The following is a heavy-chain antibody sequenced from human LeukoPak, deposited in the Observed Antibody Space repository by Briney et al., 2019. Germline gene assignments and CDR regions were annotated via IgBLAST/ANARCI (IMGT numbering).Heavy chain of an antibody. CDR1: GYTFTSYG. CDR2: MNPNSGNT. J-gene: IGHJ4*02. Sequence: GASVKVSCKASGYTFTSYGISWVRQATGQGLEWMGWMNPNSGNTGYAQKFQGRVTITRNTSISTAYMELSSLRSEDTAVYYCARGRGYYDFWSGYLTLRTISYYFDYWGQGTLVTVSS. V-gene: IGHV1-8*03. CDR3: ARGRGYYDFWSGYLTLRTISYYFDY. D-gene: IGHD3-3*01.